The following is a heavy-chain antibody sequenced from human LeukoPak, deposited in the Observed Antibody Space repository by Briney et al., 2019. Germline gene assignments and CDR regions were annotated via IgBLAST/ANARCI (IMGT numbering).Heavy chain of an antibody. CDR3: ARAPLYGSCEY. D-gene: IGHD6-6*01. Sequence: ASVKVSCKTSGDPFSSYGISWVGQAPGQGLEWMGWVSGYNGNTNYAQKLQGRVTMTTDTSTSTAYMELRSLRSDDTAVYYCARAPLYGSCEYWGQGTLVTVSS. V-gene: IGHV1-18*01. CDR1: GDPFSSYG. J-gene: IGHJ4*02. CDR2: VSGYNGNT.